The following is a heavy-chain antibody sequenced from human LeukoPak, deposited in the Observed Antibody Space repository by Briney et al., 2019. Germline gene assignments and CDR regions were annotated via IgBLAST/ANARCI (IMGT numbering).Heavy chain of an antibody. Sequence: GGSLRLSCAASGFTFSSYSMNWVRQAPGKGLEWVSYISSSSSTIYYADSVKGRFTISRDNAKNSLYLQMNSLRDEDTAVHYCAKLSGWAAYWYFDLWGRGTLVTVSS. D-gene: IGHD6-19*01. CDR3: AKLSGWAAYWYFDL. J-gene: IGHJ2*01. CDR2: ISSSSSTI. CDR1: GFTFSSYS. V-gene: IGHV3-48*02.